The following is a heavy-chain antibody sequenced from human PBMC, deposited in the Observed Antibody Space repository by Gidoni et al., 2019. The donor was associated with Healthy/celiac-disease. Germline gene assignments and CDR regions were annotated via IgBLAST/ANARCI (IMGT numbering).Heavy chain of an antibody. D-gene: IGHD3-22*01. J-gene: IGHJ4*02. V-gene: IGHV4-59*01. CDR1: GCSISSYY. CDR2: IYYSGST. CDR3: AMGKGGYYSYFDY. Sequence: QVPLQESGPGLVTPSETLSLTCTVSGCSISSYYWSWIRQPPGKGLEWIGYIYYSGSTNYNPSLKSRVTISVDTSKNQFSLKLSSVTAADTAVYYCAMGKGGYYSYFDYWGQGTLVTVSS.